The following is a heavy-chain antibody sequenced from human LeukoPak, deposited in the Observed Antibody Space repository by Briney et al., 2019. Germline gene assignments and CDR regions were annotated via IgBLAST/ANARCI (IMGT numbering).Heavy chain of an antibody. Sequence: GGSLRLSCAASGLTFSSYAMLWVRQAPGKGLEGVAVISYYGSNKYYADSVKGRFTISRDNSKNTLYLQLNSLRAEDTAVYYCASIEFSDYWGQGTLVTVSS. J-gene: IGHJ4*02. CDR1: GLTFSSYA. CDR3: ASIEFSDY. V-gene: IGHV3-30-3*01. D-gene: IGHD3-10*01. CDR2: ISYYGSNK.